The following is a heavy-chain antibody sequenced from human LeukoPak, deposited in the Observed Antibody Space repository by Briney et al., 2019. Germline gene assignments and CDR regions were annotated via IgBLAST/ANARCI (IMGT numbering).Heavy chain of an antibody. J-gene: IGHJ4*02. D-gene: IGHD6-19*01. CDR2: IYHSGST. Sequence: SGTLSLTCAVSGGSISSSNWWSWVRQPPGKGLEWIGEIYHSGSTNYNPSLKSRVTISVDKSKNQFSLKLSSVTAADTAVYYCAGGDHSSGWYPSFDYWGQGTLVTVSS. CDR1: GGSISSSNW. CDR3: AGGDHSSGWYPSFDY. V-gene: IGHV4-4*02.